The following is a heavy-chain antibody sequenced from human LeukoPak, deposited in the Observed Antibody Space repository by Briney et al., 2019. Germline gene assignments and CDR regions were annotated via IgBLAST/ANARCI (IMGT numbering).Heavy chain of an antibody. V-gene: IGHV3-23*01. Sequence: GGSLRLSCAASGFTFSSYAMSWVRQAPGKGLEWVSAISGSGGSTYYADSVKGRFTISRDNSKNSLYLQRNSLRAEDTALYYCAKSFPPYYYYYGMDVWGQGTTVTVSS. J-gene: IGHJ6*02. CDR1: GFTFSSYA. CDR2: ISGSGGST. CDR3: AKSFPPYYYYYGMDV.